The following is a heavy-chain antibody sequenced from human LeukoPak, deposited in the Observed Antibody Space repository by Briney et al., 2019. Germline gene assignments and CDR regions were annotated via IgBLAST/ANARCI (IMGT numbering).Heavy chain of an antibody. J-gene: IGHJ5*02. CDR3: ARARVRIPFVVVPAANWFDP. CDR2: INPNSGGT. CDR1: GYTFTGYY. D-gene: IGHD2-2*01. V-gene: IGHV1-2*02. Sequence: ASVKVSCKASGYTFTGYYMHWVRQAPGQGLEWMGWINPNSGGTNYAQKFQGRVTMTRDTPISTAYMELSRLRSNDTAVYYCARARVRIPFVVVPAANWFDPWGQGTLVTVSS.